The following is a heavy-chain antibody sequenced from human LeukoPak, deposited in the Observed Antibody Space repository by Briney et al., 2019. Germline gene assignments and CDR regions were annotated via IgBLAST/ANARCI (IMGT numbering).Heavy chain of an antibody. CDR1: GGSISSYY. CDR3: ARDAGGYSYGLVFDP. CDR2: IYYSGST. D-gene: IGHD5-18*01. Sequence: PSETLSLTCTVSGGSISSYYWSWIRQPPGKGLEWIGYIYYSGSTNYNPSLKSRVTISVDTSRNQFSLKLSSVTAADTAVYYCARDAGGYSYGLVFDPWGQGTLVTVSS. J-gene: IGHJ5*02. V-gene: IGHV4-59*01.